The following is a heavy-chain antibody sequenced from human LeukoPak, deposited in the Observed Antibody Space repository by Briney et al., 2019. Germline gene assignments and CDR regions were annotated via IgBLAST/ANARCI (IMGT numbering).Heavy chain of an antibody. V-gene: IGHV4-39*01. CDR2: MYYSGST. CDR1: GGSISSSMYY. CDR3: ATGGQSGYDDDASDI. J-gene: IGHJ3*02. Sequence: PSETLSLTCTVSGGSISSSMYYWGWIRQPPGKGLEWIGSMYYSGSTYYNPSLKSRVTISVDTSKNQCYLKLSSVTAADTAVYYCATGGQSGYDDDASDIWGQGTMVTVSS. D-gene: IGHD3-3*01.